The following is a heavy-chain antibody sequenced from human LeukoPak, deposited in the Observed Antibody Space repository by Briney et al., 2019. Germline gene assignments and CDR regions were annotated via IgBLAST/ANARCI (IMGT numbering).Heavy chain of an antibody. CDR3: GRGGGYNPAAFDI. CDR1: GGTFSGYS. J-gene: IGHJ3*02. CDR2: IIPVLGIS. D-gene: IGHD1-1*01. Sequence: SVKVSCKTSGGTFSGYSISGVRQAPGQRLEWMGRIIPVLGISNYAQQFQGRVTITADRSSGTTYMELSSLRSEDTALYYCGRGGGYNPAAFDIWGQGTVVSVSS. V-gene: IGHV1-69*02.